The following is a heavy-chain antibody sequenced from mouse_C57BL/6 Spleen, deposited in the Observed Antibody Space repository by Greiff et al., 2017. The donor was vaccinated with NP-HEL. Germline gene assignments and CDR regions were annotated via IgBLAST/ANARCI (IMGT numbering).Heavy chain of an antibody. CDR3: ARRGGSYDY. J-gene: IGHJ2*01. Sequence: QVQLQQPGAELVKPGASVKLSCKASGYTFTSYWMQWVKQRPGQGLGWIGEIDPSDSYTNYNQKFKGKATLTVDTSSSTAYMQLSSLTSEDSAVYYCARRGGSYDYWGQGTTLTVSS. CDR2: IDPSDSYT. CDR1: GYTFTSYW. D-gene: IGHD6-1*01. V-gene: IGHV1-50*01.